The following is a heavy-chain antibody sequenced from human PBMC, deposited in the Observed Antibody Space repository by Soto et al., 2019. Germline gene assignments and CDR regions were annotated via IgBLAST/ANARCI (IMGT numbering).Heavy chain of an antibody. D-gene: IGHD3-3*01. V-gene: IGHV2-26*01. Sequence: SGPTLVNPTETLTLTCTVSGFSLSNARMGVSWIRQPPGKALEWLAHIFSNDEKSYSTSLKSRLTISKDTSKSQVVLTMTNIDPVDTATYYCARTRTYYDFWSGYYQLDYWGQGTLVTVSS. CDR1: GFSLSNARMG. CDR2: IFSNDEK. J-gene: IGHJ4*02. CDR3: ARTRTYYDFWSGYYQLDY.